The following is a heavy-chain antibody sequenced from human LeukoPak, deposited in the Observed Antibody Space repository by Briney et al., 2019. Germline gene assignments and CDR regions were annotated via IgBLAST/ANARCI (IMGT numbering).Heavy chain of an antibody. CDR3: ARDRCSGGSCYWTY. Sequence: ASVKVSCKASGYAFTNYAMHWLRQAPGQRLEWMGWINAGNGNTKYSQKFQGRVTITRDTSASTAYMELSSLRSEDTAVYYCARDRCSGGSCYWTYWGQGTLVTVSS. CDR1: GYAFTNYA. V-gene: IGHV1-3*01. D-gene: IGHD2-15*01. J-gene: IGHJ4*02. CDR2: INAGNGNT.